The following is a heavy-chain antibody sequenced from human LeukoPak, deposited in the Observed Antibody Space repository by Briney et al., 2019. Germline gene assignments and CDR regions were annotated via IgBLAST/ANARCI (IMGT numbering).Heavy chain of an antibody. J-gene: IGHJ4*02. V-gene: IGHV3-9*01. Sequence: GGPLRLSCAASGFTFDDYAMHWVRQAPGKGLEWVSGISWNSDNIGYADSVKGRFTISRDNAKNSLYLQMNSLRAEDTAVYYCARAKGLKIAVAGTRGYYFDYWGQGTLVTVSS. D-gene: IGHD6-19*01. CDR3: ARAKGLKIAVAGTRGYYFDY. CDR2: ISWNSDNI. CDR1: GFTFDDYA.